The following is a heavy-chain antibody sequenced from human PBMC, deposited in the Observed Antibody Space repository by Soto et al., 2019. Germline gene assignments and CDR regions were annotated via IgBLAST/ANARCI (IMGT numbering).Heavy chain of an antibody. CDR3: ARGIGETYGDLGGLDY. Sequence: QVQLVQSGAEVKKPGASVKVSCKAFGYTFTSHDINWVRQATGHGLQWMGWMNPNSGDTGFAQKFQGRVTMTKNTSTSTAYMELSSLRSEDTAVYYCARGIGETYGDLGGLDYWGQGTLVSVSS. CDR1: GYTFTSHD. D-gene: IGHD4-17*01. CDR2: MNPNSGDT. J-gene: IGHJ4*02. V-gene: IGHV1-8*01.